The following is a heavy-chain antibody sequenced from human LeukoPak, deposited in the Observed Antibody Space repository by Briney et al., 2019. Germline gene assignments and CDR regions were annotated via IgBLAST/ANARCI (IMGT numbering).Heavy chain of an antibody. D-gene: IGHD2-2*01. CDR3: ARLCSSTSCYKLGNFDY. V-gene: IGHV4-31*03. J-gene: IGHJ4*02. Sequence: SETQSLTCTVSGGSISSGGYYWSWIRQHPGKGLEWIGYIYYSGSTYYNPSLKSRVTISVDTSKNQFSLKLSSVTAADTAVYYCARLCSSTSCYKLGNFDYWGQGTLVTVSS. CDR2: IYYSGST. CDR1: GGSISSGGYY.